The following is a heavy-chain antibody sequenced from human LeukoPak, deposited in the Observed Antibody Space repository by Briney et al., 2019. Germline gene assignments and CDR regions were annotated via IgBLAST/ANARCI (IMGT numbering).Heavy chain of an antibody. D-gene: IGHD7-27*01. J-gene: IGHJ4*02. CDR2: IIPIFGTA. Sequence: GASVKVSCKASGGTFISYAISWVRQAPGQGLEWMGGIIPIFGTANYAQKFQGRVTMTRNTSISTAYMELSSLRSDDTAVYYCARGPPNWGYDYWGPGTLVTVSS. V-gene: IGHV1-69*05. CDR1: GGTFISYA. CDR3: ARGPPNWGYDY.